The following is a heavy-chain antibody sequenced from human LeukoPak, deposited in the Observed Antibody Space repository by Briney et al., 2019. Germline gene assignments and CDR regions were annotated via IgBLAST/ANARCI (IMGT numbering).Heavy chain of an antibody. Sequence: SVKVSCKASGFTFTSSAVQWVRQARGQRLEWIGWIVVGSGNTNYAQKFQERVTITRDMSTSTAYMELSSLRSEDTAVYYCAVSDYYGSGSYSSAPFDPWGQGTLVTVSS. V-gene: IGHV1-58*01. CDR3: AVSDYYGSGSYSSAPFDP. CDR1: GFTFTSSA. J-gene: IGHJ5*02. CDR2: IVVGSGNT. D-gene: IGHD3-10*01.